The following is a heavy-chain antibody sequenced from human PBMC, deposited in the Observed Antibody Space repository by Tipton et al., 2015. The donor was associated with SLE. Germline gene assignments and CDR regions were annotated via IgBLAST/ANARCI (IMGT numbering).Heavy chain of an antibody. J-gene: IGHJ2*01. CDR3: ARRDGGGSFDL. Sequence: TLSLTCTVSGGSISSGGHYWSWIRQHPGKGLEWIGYIYYSGSTFYNPSLNSRVTISVDTSKNQFSLKLTSVTAADTAVYYCARRDGGGSFDLWGRGSLFTVSS. V-gene: IGHV4-31*03. D-gene: IGHD3-16*01. CDR2: IYYSGST. CDR1: GGSISSGGHY.